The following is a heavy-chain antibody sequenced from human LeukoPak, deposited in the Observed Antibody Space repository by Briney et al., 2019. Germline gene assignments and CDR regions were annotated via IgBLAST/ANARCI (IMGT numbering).Heavy chain of an antibody. CDR2: IYYSGST. CDR3: ARGGPWERGDV. Sequence: SETLSLTCTVSGGSISNSYWSWIRQPPGKGLEWIGHIYYSGSTNYNLSLKSRVTISIDTSKNQFYMKLSPVTAADTALYYCARGGPWERGDVWGQGTMVTVSS. J-gene: IGHJ3*01. D-gene: IGHD1-26*01. CDR1: GGSISNSY. V-gene: IGHV4-59*01.